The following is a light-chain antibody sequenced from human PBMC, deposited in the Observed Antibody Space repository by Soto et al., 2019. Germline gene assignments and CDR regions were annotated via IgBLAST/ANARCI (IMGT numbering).Light chain of an antibody. Sequence: DIQMTQSPSSLSASVGDRVTITCRASQRISSYLSWYQQKPGKAPKLLMYDVSTLQSGVPSRFSGSGSGTDFTLTISSLQPEDFATYYCHQSYSRPRSFGQGTKVEMK. J-gene: IGKJ1*01. CDR2: DVS. V-gene: IGKV1-39*01. CDR3: HQSYSRPRS. CDR1: QRISSY.